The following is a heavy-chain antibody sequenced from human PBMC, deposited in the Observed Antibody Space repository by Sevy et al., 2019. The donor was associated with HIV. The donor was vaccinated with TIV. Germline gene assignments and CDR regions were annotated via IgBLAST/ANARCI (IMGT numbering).Heavy chain of an antibody. CDR3: ARVRYYDFWSGYYKVSSNGMDV. J-gene: IGHJ6*02. CDR2: IYYSGST. V-gene: IGHV4-61*01. D-gene: IGHD3-3*01. Sequence: SETLSLTCTVSGGSVSSGSYYWSWIRQPPGKGLEWIGYIYYSGSTNYNPSLKSRVTISVDTSKNQFSLKLSSVTAADTAVYYCARVRYYDFWSGYYKVSSNGMDVWGQGTTVTVSS. CDR1: GGSVSSGSYY.